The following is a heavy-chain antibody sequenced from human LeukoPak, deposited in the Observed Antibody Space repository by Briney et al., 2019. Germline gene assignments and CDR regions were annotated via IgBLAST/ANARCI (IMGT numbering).Heavy chain of an antibody. V-gene: IGHV4-39*01. CDR1: GGSISSSSYY. Sequence: SETLSLTCTVSGGSISSSSYYWGWIRQPPGKGLEWIGSIYYSGSTYYNPSLKSRVTISVDTSKNQFSLKLSSVTAADTAVYYCARCLKSYSSSPPWFDPWGQGTLVTVSS. CDR2: IYYSGST. CDR3: ARCLKSYSSSPPWFDP. D-gene: IGHD6-6*01. J-gene: IGHJ5*02.